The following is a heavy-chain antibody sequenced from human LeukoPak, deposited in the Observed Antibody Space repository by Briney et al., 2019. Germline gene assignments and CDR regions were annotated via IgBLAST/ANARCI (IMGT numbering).Heavy chain of an antibody. CDR3: ARNSIAAAGFHY. D-gene: IGHD6-13*01. CDR1: GFTVSSNY. J-gene: IGHJ4*02. Sequence: GGSLRLSCAASGFTVSSNYMSWVRQAPGKGLEWVSVIYSGGSTYYADSVKGRFTISRDNAKNSLYLQMNSLRAEDTAVYYCARNSIAAAGFHYWGQGTLVTVSS. V-gene: IGHV3-66*01. CDR2: IYSGGST.